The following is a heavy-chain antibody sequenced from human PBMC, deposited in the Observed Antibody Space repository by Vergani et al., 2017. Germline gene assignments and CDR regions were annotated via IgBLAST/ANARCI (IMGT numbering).Heavy chain of an antibody. D-gene: IGHD6-19*01. CDR3: ARAHSSGWYYFDY. CDR1: GYTFTGYY. J-gene: IGHJ4*02. CDR2: INPNSGGT. Sequence: QVQLVESGAEVKKPGASVKVSCKASGYTFTGYYMHWVRQAPGQGLEWMGWINPNSGGTNYAQKFQGRVTMTRDTSTSTAYMELRSLRSDDTAVYYCARAHSSGWYYFDYWGQGTLVTVSS. V-gene: IGHV1-2*02.